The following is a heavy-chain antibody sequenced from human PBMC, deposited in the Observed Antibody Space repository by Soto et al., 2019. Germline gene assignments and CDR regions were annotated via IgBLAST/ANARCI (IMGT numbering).Heavy chain of an antibody. CDR3: ARDSVMAYSSSWPIDY. V-gene: IGHV3-21*01. D-gene: IGHD6-13*01. J-gene: IGHJ4*02. CDR2: ISSSSSYI. Sequence: GGSLRLSCTASAFTFSTYTMHWVRQAPGKGLEWVSPISSSSSYIYYADSLKGRFTISRDNSKNTLYLQMNSLRAEDTAVYYCARDSVMAYSSSWPIDYWGQGTLVTVSS. CDR1: AFTFSTYT.